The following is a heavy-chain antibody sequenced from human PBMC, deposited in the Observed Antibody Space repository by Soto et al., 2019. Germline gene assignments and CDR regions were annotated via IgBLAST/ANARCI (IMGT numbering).Heavy chain of an antibody. CDR2: IYWDGDR. J-gene: IGHJ6*02. V-gene: IGHV2-5*02. D-gene: IGHD2-21*02. CDR3: VHSRCGGDCLQSYSSHYYYGMDI. Sequence: SGPTLVNPTQTLTLTCTFSGFSLSTGGMGVGWIRQPPGKALEWLALIYWDGDRRYRPSLLSRLTIAKDTSKNQVVLTMTNMDPVDTATYYCVHSRCGGDCLQSYSSHYYYGMDIWGQGTTVTVSS. CDR1: GFSLSTGGMG.